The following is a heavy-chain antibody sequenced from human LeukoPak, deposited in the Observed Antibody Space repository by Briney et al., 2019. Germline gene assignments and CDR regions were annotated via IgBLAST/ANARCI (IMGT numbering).Heavy chain of an antibody. Sequence: GGSLRLSCAASGFTFSDYDMHWVRQATGKGLEWVSAIGTAGDTCYTGSVKGRFTISRENAKNSLYLQMNSLRAGDTAVYYCARVAKERVGGVYYFDYWGQGSLVTVSS. J-gene: IGHJ4*02. V-gene: IGHV3-13*01. CDR1: GFTFSDYD. CDR2: IGTAGDT. CDR3: ARVAKERVGGVYYFDY. D-gene: IGHD1-1*01.